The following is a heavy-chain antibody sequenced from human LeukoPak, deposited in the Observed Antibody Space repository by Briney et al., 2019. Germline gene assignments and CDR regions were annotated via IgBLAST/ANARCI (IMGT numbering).Heavy chain of an antibody. CDR2: INPSGGST. CDR3: ARDDTGVERHTLLGVLNYYYYYGMDV. Sequence: ASVKVSCKASGYTFTSYYMHWVRQAPGQGLEWMGIINPSGGSTSYAQKFQGRVTMTRDTSTSTVYMELSSLRSEDTAVYYCARDDTGVERHTLLGVLNYYYYYGMDVWGQGTTVTVSS. CDR1: GYTFTSYY. D-gene: IGHD1-1*01. V-gene: IGHV1-46*01. J-gene: IGHJ6*02.